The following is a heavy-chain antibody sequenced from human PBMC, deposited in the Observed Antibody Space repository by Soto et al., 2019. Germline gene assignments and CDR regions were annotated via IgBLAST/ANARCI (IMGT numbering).Heavy chain of an antibody. V-gene: IGHV4-34*01. D-gene: IGHD3-10*01. J-gene: IGHJ6*02. CDR3: ARVSGIYYYGMDV. Sequence: ASDTLSLTCAVYDWSFSGYHWSWIRQPPGKGLEWIGEINHSGSTNYNPSLKSRVTISVDTSKNQFSLKLSSVTAADTAVYYCARVSGIYYYGMDVWGQGTTVT. CDR2: INHSGST. CDR1: DWSFSGYH.